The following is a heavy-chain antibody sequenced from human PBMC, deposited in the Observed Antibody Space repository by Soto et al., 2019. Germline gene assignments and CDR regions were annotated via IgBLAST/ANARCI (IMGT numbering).Heavy chain of an antibody. D-gene: IGHD7-27*01. Sequence: TLSLTCTVSGGSISSGGFSWSWIQQPPGKGLEWIGYISHSGNTYYNPSLKSRVTISVDRSKNQFSLKLSSVTAADTAVYYCARDHLGAYHAFDIWGQGTMVTVSS. CDR1: GGSISSGGFS. J-gene: IGHJ3*02. CDR2: ISHSGNT. CDR3: ARDHLGAYHAFDI. V-gene: IGHV4-30-2*01.